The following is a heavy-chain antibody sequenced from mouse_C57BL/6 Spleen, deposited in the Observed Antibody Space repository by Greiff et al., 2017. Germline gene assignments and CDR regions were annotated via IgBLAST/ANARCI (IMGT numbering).Heavy chain of an antibody. J-gene: IGHJ4*01. Sequence: EVQGVESGGGLVQPKGSLKLSCAASGFTFNTYAMHWVRQAPGKGLEWVARIRSKSSNYATYYADSVKDRFTISRDDSQSMLYLQMNNLKTEDTAMYYCVRGPNYYGSRYYAMDYWGQGTSATVSS. D-gene: IGHD1-1*01. CDR2: IRSKSSNYAT. V-gene: IGHV10-3*01. CDR1: GFTFNTYA. CDR3: VRGPNYYGSRYYAMDY.